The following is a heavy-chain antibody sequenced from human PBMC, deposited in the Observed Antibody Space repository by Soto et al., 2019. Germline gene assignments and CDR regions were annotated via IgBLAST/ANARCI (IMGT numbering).Heavy chain of an antibody. J-gene: IGHJ4*02. CDR1: GFTFSSYE. CDR3: ARSHGSGSYYLDY. CDR2: ISSSGSTI. Sequence: GGSLRLACAASGFTFSSYEMNWVRQAPGKGLEWVSCISSSGSTIYYADSVKGRFTISRDNAKNSLYLQMNSLRAEDTAVYYCARSHGSGSYYLDYWGQGTLVTVSS. V-gene: IGHV3-48*03. D-gene: IGHD3-10*01.